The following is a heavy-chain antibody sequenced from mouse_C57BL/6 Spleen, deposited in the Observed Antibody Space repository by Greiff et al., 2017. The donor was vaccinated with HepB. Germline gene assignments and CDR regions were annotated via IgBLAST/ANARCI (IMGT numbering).Heavy chain of an antibody. Sequence: VQLQQPGAELVKPGASVKVSCKASGYTFTSYWMHWVKQRPGQGLEWIGRIHPSDSDTNYNQKFKGKATLTVDKSSSTAYMQLSSLTSEDSAVYYCATPRGYDYPNYYAMDYWGQGTSVTVSS. CDR1: GYTFTSYW. CDR2: IHPSDSDT. CDR3: ATPRGYDYPNYYAMDY. J-gene: IGHJ4*01. V-gene: IGHV1-74*01. D-gene: IGHD2-4*01.